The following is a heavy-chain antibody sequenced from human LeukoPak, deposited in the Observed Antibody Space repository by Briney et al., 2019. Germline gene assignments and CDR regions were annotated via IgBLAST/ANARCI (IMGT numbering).Heavy chain of an antibody. J-gene: IGHJ4*02. V-gene: IGHV1-18*01. D-gene: IGHD6-19*01. CDR2: ISAYNGDT. CDR3: ARDPSNTSGFYAYLDS. CDR1: GYTFTSHG. Sequence: ASVKVSCKASGYTFTSHGISWVRQAPGQGLEWMGWISAYNGDTKYARKTQGRVTMTTDASTSTAYMELRSLRSDDTAMYYCARDPSNTSGFYAYLDSWGQGTLVTVSS.